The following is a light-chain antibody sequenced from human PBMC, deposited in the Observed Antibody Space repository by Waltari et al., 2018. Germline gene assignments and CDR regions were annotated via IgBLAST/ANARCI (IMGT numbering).Light chain of an antibody. CDR1: QSISTY. CDR2: AAS. J-gene: IGKJ3*01. Sequence: ASQSISTYLNWYQQKPGEAPKLLIFAASSLQYGVSSRFRGSGSGTDFTLTISSLQPEDSATYYCQQSYSSPFTFGPGTKVDI. CDR3: QQSYSSPFT. V-gene: IGKV1-39*01.